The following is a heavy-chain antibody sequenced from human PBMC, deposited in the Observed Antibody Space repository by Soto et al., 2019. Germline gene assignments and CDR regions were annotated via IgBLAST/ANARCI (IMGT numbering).Heavy chain of an antibody. Sequence: GGSLRLSCAASGFTFSSYAMSWVRQAPGKGLEWVSAISGSGGSTYYADSVKGRFTISRDNSKNTLYLQMNSLRAEDTAVYYCAKARGYSGYDYPASFDYWDQGTLVTVSS. D-gene: IGHD5-12*01. CDR2: ISGSGGST. CDR3: AKARGYSGYDYPASFDY. CDR1: GFTFSSYA. V-gene: IGHV3-23*01. J-gene: IGHJ4*02.